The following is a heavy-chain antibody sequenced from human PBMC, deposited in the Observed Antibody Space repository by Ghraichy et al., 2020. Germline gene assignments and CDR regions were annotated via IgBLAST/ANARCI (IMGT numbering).Heavy chain of an antibody. CDR2: INHSGST. D-gene: IGHD2-2*01. CDR3: ARGRMEVVPAALSYYYYYGMDV. CDR1: GGSFSGYY. V-gene: IGHV4-34*01. J-gene: IGHJ6*02. Sequence: SETLSLTCAVYGGSFSGYYWSWIRQPPGKGLEWIGEINHSGSTNYNPSLKSRVTISVDTSKNQFSLKLSSVTAADTAVYYCARGRMEVVPAALSYYYYYGMDVWGQGTTVTVSS.